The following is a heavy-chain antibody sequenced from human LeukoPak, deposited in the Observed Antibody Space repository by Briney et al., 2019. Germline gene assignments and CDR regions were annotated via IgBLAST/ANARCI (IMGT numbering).Heavy chain of an antibody. V-gene: IGHV4-34*01. Sequence: SETLSLTCAVYGGSFSGYYWSWIRQPPGKGLEWIGEINHSGSTNYNPSLKSRVTISVDTSKNQFSLKLSSVTAADTAVYYCARGPAARGVPFDYWGQGTLVTVSS. J-gene: IGHJ4*02. D-gene: IGHD6-6*01. CDR3: ARGPAARGVPFDY. CDR2: INHSGST. CDR1: GGSFSGYY.